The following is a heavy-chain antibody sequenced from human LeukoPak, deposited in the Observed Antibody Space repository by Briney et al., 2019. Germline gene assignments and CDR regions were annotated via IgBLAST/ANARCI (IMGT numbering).Heavy chain of an antibody. CDR3: AKGGYCSGGSCHTPADWFDP. Sequence: GGSLRLSCAASGFTFSSYAMSWVRQAPGKGLEWVSAISGSGGSTYYADSVKGRFTISRDNSKNTLYLQMNSLRAEDTAVYYCAKGGYCSGGSCHTPADWFDPWGQGTLVTIS. V-gene: IGHV3-23*01. CDR2: ISGSGGST. J-gene: IGHJ5*02. CDR1: GFTFSSYA. D-gene: IGHD2-15*01.